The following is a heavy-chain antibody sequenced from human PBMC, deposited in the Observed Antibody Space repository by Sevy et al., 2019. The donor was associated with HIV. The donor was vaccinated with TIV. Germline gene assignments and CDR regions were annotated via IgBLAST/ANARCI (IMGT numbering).Heavy chain of an antibody. CDR2: ISYDGSHK. V-gene: IGHV3-30*04. D-gene: IGHD5-18*01. Sequence: GGSLRLSCAASGFTFSTSAMHWVRQAPGKGLEWVAVISYDGSHKYYGNSVKGRFTPSRDNSKNTLYLQMKGLRAEDTAVYYCARVPIQLGAFDIWGQGTMVTVSS. J-gene: IGHJ3*02. CDR1: GFTFSTSA. CDR3: ARVPIQLGAFDI.